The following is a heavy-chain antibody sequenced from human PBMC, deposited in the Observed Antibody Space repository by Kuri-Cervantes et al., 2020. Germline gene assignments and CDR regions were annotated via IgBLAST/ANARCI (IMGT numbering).Heavy chain of an antibody. J-gene: IGHJ2*01. D-gene: IGHD1-26*01. Sequence: GSLRLSCTVSGGSISSYYWSWIRQPPGKGLEWIGYIYYRGTTNYNPSLKSRVTISVDTSKNQFSLKLSSVTAADTAVYYCARELLYFDLWGRGTLVTVSS. CDR2: IYYRGTT. V-gene: IGHV4-59*08. CDR1: GGSISSYY. CDR3: ARELLYFDL.